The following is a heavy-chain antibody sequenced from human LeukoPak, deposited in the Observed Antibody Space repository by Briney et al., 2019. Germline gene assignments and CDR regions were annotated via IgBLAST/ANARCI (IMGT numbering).Heavy chain of an antibody. CDR2: IYSGGST. CDR1: GFTVSSNY. CDR3: AGTDYGDYSTGYYGMDV. D-gene: IGHD4-17*01. Sequence: GGSLRLSCAASGFTVSSNYMSWVRQAPGKGLEWVSVIYSGGSTYYADSEKGSLTISRDNSKNTLYLQMNSLRAEDTAVYYCAGTDYGDYSTGYYGMDVWGQGTTVTVSS. J-gene: IGHJ6*02. V-gene: IGHV3-66*01.